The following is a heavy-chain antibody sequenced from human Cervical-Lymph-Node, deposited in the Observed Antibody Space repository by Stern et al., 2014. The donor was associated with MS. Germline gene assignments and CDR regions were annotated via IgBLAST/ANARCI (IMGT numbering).Heavy chain of an antibody. V-gene: IGHV4-61*02. CDR1: GGSITSSGYY. J-gene: IGHJ6*02. D-gene: IGHD1-1*01. CDR2: IYINGNT. CDR3: AKYNSGLLYYDGMDV. Sequence: QVQLQESGPGLVKPSQTVSLTCTVSGGSITSSGYYWSWIRQTAGKGLEWIGRIYINGNTHYNPSLKSRVTMSVDTSKNQLSLQLSSVTAADTAVYYCAKYNSGLLYYDGMDVWGQGTTVTVSS.